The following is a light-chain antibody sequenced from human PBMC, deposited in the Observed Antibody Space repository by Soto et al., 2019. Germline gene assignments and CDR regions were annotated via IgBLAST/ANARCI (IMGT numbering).Light chain of an antibody. CDR1: SSDVGAYNY. Sequence: QSVLTQPASVSGSPGQSIAISCTGTSSDVGAYNYVSWYQQHPGKAPKIMIYDVTNRPPGVSNRFSGSKSGSTASLTISGLQAEDEADYYYSSYTSSGNYVFGTGTKVT. CDR3: SSYTSSGNYV. J-gene: IGLJ1*01. V-gene: IGLV2-14*01. CDR2: DVT.